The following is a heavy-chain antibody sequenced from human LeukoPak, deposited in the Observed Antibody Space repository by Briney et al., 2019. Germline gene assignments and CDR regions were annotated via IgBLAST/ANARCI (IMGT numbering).Heavy chain of an antibody. CDR3: AREGGYDSSGYYWVH. J-gene: IGHJ4*02. D-gene: IGHD3-22*01. V-gene: IGHV3-48*01. CDR2: ISSSSTI. CDR1: GFTFSSYA. Sequence: GGSLRLSCAASGFTFSSYAMSWVRQAPGKGLEWVSYISSSSTIYFADSVKGRFTISRDNAKNSLYLQMNSLRAEDTAVYYCAREGGYDSSGYYWVHWGQGTLVTVSS.